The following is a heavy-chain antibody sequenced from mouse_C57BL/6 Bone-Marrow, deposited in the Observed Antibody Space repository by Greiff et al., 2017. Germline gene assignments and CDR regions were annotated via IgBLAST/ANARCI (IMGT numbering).Heavy chain of an antibody. CDR3: ARDEGIRPYYIDY. D-gene: IGHD2-12*01. CDR2: IDPSDSYT. CDR1: GYTFTSYW. Sequence: QVQLQQSGAELVMPGASVKLSCKASGYTFTSYWMPWVKQRPGQGLEWIGEIDPSDSYTNYNQKFKGKSTLTVDKSSSTAYMQLSSLTYEDSAVYYCARDEGIRPYYIDYWGQGTTLTVSS. V-gene: IGHV1-69*01. J-gene: IGHJ2*01.